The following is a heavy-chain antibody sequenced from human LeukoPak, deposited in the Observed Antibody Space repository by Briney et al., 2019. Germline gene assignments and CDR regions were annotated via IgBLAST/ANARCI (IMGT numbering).Heavy chain of an antibody. CDR3: AGAYYYDSSGYSYYYYGMDV. CDR2: VNHSGST. Sequence: SETLSLTCAVYSGSFSGYYWSWVRQSPEKGLGWIGEVNHSGSTNYNPSLKSRVTISVDTSKNQFSLKLSSVTAADTAVYYCAGAYYYDSSGYSYYYYGMDVWGQGTTVTVSS. J-gene: IGHJ6*02. D-gene: IGHD3-22*01. CDR1: SGSFSGYY. V-gene: IGHV4-34*01.